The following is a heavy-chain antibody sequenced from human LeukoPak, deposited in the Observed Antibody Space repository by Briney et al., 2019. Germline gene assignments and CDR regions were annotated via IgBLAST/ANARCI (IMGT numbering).Heavy chain of an antibody. CDR3: ARGHLYCTNGVCYRYYFDY. CDR1: GYTFTSYD. CDR2: INTDSGNP. V-gene: IGHV7-4-1*02. D-gene: IGHD2-8*01. J-gene: IGHJ4*02. Sequence: ASVKVSCKSSGYTFTSYDFNLVRQAPGQGLERMGWINTDSGNPTYAQDFAGRFVFSLDTSVSTAYLQIRSLKAEDTAVYYCARGHLYCTNGVCYRYYFDYWGQGTLVTVSS.